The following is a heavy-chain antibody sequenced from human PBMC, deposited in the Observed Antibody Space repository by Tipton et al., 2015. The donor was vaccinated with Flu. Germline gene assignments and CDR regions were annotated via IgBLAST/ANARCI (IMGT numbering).Heavy chain of an antibody. J-gene: IGHJ4*02. CDR3: ARHTGDSVRGVIDY. Sequence: TLSLTCAVSGDSISSDFYWAWIRQFPGKGLEWIGTVSRTGSTIYNPSLKSRVTISIDTSKNQFPLRLSSVTAADTAVYYCARHTGDSVRGVIDYWGQGTLVTVSS. D-gene: IGHD3-10*02. CDR2: VSRTGST. CDR1: GDSISSDFY. V-gene: IGHV4-38-2*01.